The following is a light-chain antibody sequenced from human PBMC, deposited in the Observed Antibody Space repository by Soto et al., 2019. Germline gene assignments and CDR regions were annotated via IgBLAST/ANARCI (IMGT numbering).Light chain of an antibody. J-gene: IGKJ2*01. CDR1: QSVSSSY. V-gene: IGKV3-20*01. CDR2: GAS. Sequence: EIVLTQSPGTLSLSPGERATLSCRASQSVSSSYLAWYQQKPGQAPRLLIYGASNRATGIPDRFSGSGSGTDFTLTIIRLEPEDFAVYFCQQYNNSPEYTFGQGTKLEIK. CDR3: QQYNNSPEYT.